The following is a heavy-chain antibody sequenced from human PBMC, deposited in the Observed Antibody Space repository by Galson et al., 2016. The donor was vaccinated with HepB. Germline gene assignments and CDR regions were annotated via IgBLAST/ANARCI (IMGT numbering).Heavy chain of an antibody. V-gene: IGHV3-30*18. CDR2: IAYDGSVK. CDR1: GFTFRKYG. Sequence: SLRLSCAASGFTFRKYGMHWVRQPPGKGLEWVALIAYDGSVKYLGDSVKGRFTLSRDNSKNTLNLEMNSLRPEDTAVYYCAKQNVEFYSNSLLGQMEVWGQGTTVSVSS. D-gene: IGHD2-15*01. CDR3: AKQNVEFYSNSLLGQMEV. J-gene: IGHJ6*02.